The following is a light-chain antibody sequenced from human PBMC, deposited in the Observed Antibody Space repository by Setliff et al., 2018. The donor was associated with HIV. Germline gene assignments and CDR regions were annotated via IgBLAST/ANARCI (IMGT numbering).Light chain of an antibody. Sequence: QSVLTQPASVSGSPGQSITISCTGTSSDVGGYNYVSRYQQHPGKAPQLIIYDVSNRPSGVSNRFSGSKSGNTASLTISGLQAEDEADYYCSSYTSRTPLYVFGTGTKVTVL. CDR3: SSYTSRTPLYV. CDR2: DVS. J-gene: IGLJ1*01. V-gene: IGLV2-14*03. CDR1: SSDVGGYNY.